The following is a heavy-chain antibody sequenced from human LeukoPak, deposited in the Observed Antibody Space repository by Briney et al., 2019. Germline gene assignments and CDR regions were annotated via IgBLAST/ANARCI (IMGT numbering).Heavy chain of an antibody. CDR1: GGSISSGSYY. Sequence: SQTLSLTCTVSGGSISSGSYYWSWIRQPAGKGLEWIGRIYTSGSTNYNPSLKSRVTISVDTSKNQFSLKLSSVTAADTAVYYCAREYCSSTSCYPNDWYFDLWGCGTLVTVSS. J-gene: IGHJ2*01. V-gene: IGHV4-61*02. CDR2: IYTSGST. CDR3: AREYCSSTSCYPNDWYFDL. D-gene: IGHD2-2*01.